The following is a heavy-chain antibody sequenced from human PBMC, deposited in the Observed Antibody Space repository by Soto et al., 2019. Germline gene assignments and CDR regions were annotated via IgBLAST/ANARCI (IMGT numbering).Heavy chain of an antibody. CDR1: GNTFTYRY. V-gene: IGHV1-45*02. J-gene: IGHJ5*02. CDR2: ITPFSGDV. D-gene: IGHD1-26*01. Sequence: QMQLVQSGAEVKKTGSTVTVSCKALGNTFTYRYLHWVRQAPGQALEWMGWITPFSGDVHYAQKLQERSTITRDRSINTAYMRMSSLRSEDTAMYYCASGGAGSGPFTGELPDPRGQGTLVTVSS. CDR3: ASGGAGSGPFTGELPDP.